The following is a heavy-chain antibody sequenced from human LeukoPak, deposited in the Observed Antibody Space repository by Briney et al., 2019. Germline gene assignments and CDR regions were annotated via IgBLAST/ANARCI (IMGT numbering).Heavy chain of an antibody. CDR1: GYTFTGYY. CDR2: TNPNSGGT. CDR3: ARDLGGYYYYYMDV. J-gene: IGHJ6*03. V-gene: IGHV1-2*02. Sequence: ASVKVSCKASGYTFTGYYMHWVRQAPGQGLEWMGWTNPNSGGTNYAQKFQGRVTITRNTSISTAYMELRSLRSDDTAVYYCARDLGGYYYYYMDVWGKGTTVTISS. D-gene: IGHD3-10*01.